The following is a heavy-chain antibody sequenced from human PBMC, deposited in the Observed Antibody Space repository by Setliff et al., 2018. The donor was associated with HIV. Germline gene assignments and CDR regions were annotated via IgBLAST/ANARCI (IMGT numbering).Heavy chain of an antibody. J-gene: IGHJ4*02. V-gene: IGHV3-53*01. Sequence: GGSLRLSCGASGFTFSDMEMNWVRQAPRKGLEWVSGISGTPHYADSVRGRFTISRDDSKSTLYLHMNSLRVEDTAMYYCVRDHFLKTELSEIDVFDLWGQGTLVTVSS. D-gene: IGHD3-3*02. CDR2: ISGTP. CDR3: VRDHFLKTELSEIDVFDL. CDR1: GFTFSDME.